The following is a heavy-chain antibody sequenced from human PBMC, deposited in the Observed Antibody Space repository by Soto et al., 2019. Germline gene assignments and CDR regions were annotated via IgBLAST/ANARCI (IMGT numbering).Heavy chain of an antibody. CDR1: GGSVRAPDW. Sequence: SETLSLTCTLSGGSVRAPDWWNWVRQSPDKGLEWIAEVHISGHSNYNPSLRSRVSVSIDSSKNQFYLNLNSVTAADTAIYYCARVRPGCSANNCYFDPWGQGTQVTVSS. CDR3: ARVRPGCSANNCYFDP. V-gene: IGHV4-4*02. J-gene: IGHJ5*01. CDR2: VHISGHS. D-gene: IGHD1-1*01.